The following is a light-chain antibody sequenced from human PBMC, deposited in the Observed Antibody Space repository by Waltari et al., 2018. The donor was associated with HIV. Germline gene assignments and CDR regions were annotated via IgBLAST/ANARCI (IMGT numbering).Light chain of an antibody. Sequence: QPVLTQPPSASGPPGHSVTISCSGSSSNIGSNFVYWYQQLPGAAPKLLIYRNNQRPSGVPDRFSGSKSGTSASLAISGLRSEDEADYYCAAWDDSLREVFGGG. J-gene: IGLJ3*02. CDR2: RNN. CDR3: AAWDDSLREV. CDR1: SSNIGSNF. V-gene: IGLV1-47*01.